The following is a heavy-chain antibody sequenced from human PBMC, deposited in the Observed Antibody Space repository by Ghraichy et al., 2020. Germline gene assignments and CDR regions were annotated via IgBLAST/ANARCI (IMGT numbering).Heavy chain of an antibody. CDR3: ARGGFSSGWYDEQGAFDI. Sequence: ASVKVSCKASRYTFTDYYVHWVRQAPGQGLEWFGWINPNSGDTNHVQKFQGRVTMTRDTSISTTYMELSGLKSDDTAIYYCARGGFSSGWYDEQGAFDIWGQGTMVTVSS. CDR1: RYTFTDYY. V-gene: IGHV1-2*02. D-gene: IGHD6-19*01. J-gene: IGHJ3*02. CDR2: INPNSGDT.